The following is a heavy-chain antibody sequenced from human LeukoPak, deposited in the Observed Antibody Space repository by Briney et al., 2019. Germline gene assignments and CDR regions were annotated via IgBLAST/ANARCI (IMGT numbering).Heavy chain of an antibody. CDR2: IYHSGST. Sequence: SETLSLTCAVSGGSISSSNWWSWVRQPPGKGLEWIGEIYHSGSTNYNPSLKSRVTISVDTSKNQFSLMLSSVTAADTAVYYCAGGYDSSAYYPFNYWGQGTLVTVSS. CDR3: AGGYDSSAYYPFNY. CDR1: GGSISSSNW. J-gene: IGHJ4*02. V-gene: IGHV4-4*02. D-gene: IGHD3-22*01.